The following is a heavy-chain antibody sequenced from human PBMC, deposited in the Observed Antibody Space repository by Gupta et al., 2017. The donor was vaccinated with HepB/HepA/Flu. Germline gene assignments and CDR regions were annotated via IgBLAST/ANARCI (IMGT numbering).Heavy chain of an antibody. CDR1: GGSISISNYY. D-gene: IGHD1-1*01. CDR2: IYYSGSA. Sequence: QVQLQESGPGLVKPSQTLSLTCSVSGGSISISNYYWSWIRQHPGKGLEWIGYIYYSGSAYYNPSLQSRITISVDTSKNQFSLKLTSVTAADTAVYYCARYNDNNDALDCWGQGNLVTVSS. CDR3: ARYNDNNDALDC. J-gene: IGHJ4*02. V-gene: IGHV4-31*03.